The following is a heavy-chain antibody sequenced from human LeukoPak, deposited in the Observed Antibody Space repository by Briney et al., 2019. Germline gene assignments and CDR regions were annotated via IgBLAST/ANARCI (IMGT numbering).Heavy chain of an antibody. Sequence: PSETLSLTCTVSGDSISSYYWSWIRQPAGKGLEWIGRIYTSGSTNYNPSLKSRVTMSVDTPKNQFSLKLSSVTAADTAVYYCARSNYYYDSSGYYYYFDYWGQGTLVTVSS. J-gene: IGHJ4*02. CDR2: IYTSGST. CDR1: GDSISSYY. D-gene: IGHD3-22*01. CDR3: ARSNYYYDSSGYYYYFDY. V-gene: IGHV4-4*07.